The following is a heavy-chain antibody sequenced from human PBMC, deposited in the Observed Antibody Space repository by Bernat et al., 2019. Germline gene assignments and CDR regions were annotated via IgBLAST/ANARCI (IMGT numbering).Heavy chain of an antibody. CDR2: IYWDDDN. Sequence: QITLKESGPTLVKPTETLTLTCTFSGFSLSTSGVGVGWIRQPPGKALELLAVIYWDDDNRYSPSLSSRVTIIKDASKNQVVLIMTNMDPVDTATYYCAHRLGGASGWWYSWFDPWGQGILVTVSS. D-gene: IGHD6-13*01. J-gene: IGHJ5*02. CDR1: GFSLSTSGVG. V-gene: IGHV2-5*02. CDR3: AHRLGGASGWWYSWFDP.